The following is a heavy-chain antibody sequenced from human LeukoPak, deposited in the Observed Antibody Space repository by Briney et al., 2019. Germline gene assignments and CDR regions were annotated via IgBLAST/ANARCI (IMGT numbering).Heavy chain of an antibody. D-gene: IGHD6-13*01. CDR2: INHSGST. CDR3: ARGRYSSSWFPRANDYYYYGMDV. J-gene: IGHJ6*02. V-gene: IGHV4-34*01. Sequence: SETLSLTCAVYGGSFSGYYWSWIRQPPGKGLEWIGEINHSGSTNYNPSLKSRVTISVDTSKNQFSLKLSSVTAADTAVYYCARGRYSSSWFPRANDYYYYGMDVWGRGTTVTVSS. CDR1: GGSFSGYY.